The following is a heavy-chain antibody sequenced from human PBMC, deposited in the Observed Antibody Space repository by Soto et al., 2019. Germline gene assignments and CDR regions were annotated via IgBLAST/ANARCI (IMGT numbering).Heavy chain of an antibody. CDR2: ISTYKGDT. CDR3: ARANGDYYFDY. J-gene: IGHJ4*02. V-gene: IGHV1-18*01. D-gene: IGHD4-17*01. Sequence: QVQLVQSGAEVKKPGASVKVSCNASGYTFTSYGISWVRQAPGQGLEWMGWISTYKGDTHYAQKLQGRVTLTTDTSTSTAYMEPRSLRSDDTAVYYCARANGDYYFDYWGQGTLVTVS. CDR1: GYTFTSYG.